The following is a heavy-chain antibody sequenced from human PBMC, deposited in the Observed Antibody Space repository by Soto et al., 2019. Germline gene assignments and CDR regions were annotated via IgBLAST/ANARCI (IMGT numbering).Heavy chain of an antibody. J-gene: IGHJ5*02. CDR2: INPNSGGT. D-gene: IGHD6-13*01. Sequence: ASVKVSCTASVYTLTVYYMHWVRQAPGQGLEWMGWINPNSGGTNYAQKFQGWVTMTRDTSISTAYMELSRLRSDDTAVYYCAVAAAGSVNWFDPWGQGTLVTVSS. V-gene: IGHV1-2*04. CDR1: VYTLTVYY. CDR3: AVAAAGSVNWFDP.